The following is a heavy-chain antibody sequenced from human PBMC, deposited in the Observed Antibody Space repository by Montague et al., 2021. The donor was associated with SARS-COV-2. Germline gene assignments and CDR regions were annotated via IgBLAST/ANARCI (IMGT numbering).Heavy chain of an antibody. CDR1: GVSSSSYY. V-gene: IGHV4-59*08. Sequence: ETLSLTCTVSGVSSSSYYWSWIRQPPGKGLEWIGCIYFSGSTNYNPSLKSRVTISVDTSKNQFSLKLSSVTAADTAVYYCARHGRFSVIVNTPRGAFDIWGQGTMVTVSS. J-gene: IGHJ3*02. CDR3: ARHGRFSVIVNTPRGAFDI. CDR2: IYFSGST. D-gene: IGHD3-22*01.